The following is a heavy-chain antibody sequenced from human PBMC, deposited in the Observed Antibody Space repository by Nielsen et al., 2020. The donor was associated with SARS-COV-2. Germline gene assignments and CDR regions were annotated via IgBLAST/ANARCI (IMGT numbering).Heavy chain of an antibody. V-gene: IGHV4-38-2*02. J-gene: IGHJ4*02. Sequence: GSLRLSCTVSGYSISSGYYWGWIRQPPGKGLEWIGSIYYSGSTYYNPSLKSRVTISVDTSKNQFSLKLSSVTAADTAVYYCARDHDSWGNWGQGTLVTVSS. CDR2: IYYSGST. D-gene: IGHD3-22*01. CDR3: ARDHDSWGN. CDR1: GYSISSGYY.